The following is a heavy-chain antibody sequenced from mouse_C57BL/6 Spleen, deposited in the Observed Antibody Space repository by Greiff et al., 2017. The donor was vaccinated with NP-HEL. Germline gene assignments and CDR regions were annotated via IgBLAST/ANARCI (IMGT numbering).Heavy chain of an antibody. CDR2: IDPETGGT. CDR1: GYTFTDYE. CDR3: TRYYNMDY. D-gene: IGHD2-3*01. Sequence: QVQLQQPGAELVRPGASVTLSCKASGYTFTDYEMHWVKQTPVHGLEWIGAIDPETGGTAYNQKFKGKAILTADKSSSTAYMELRSLTSEDSAVYYCTRYYNMDYWGQGTSVTVSS. J-gene: IGHJ4*01. V-gene: IGHV1-15*01.